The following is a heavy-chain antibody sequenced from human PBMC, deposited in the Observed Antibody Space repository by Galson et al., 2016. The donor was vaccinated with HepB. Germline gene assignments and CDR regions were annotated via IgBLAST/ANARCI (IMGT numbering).Heavy chain of an antibody. Sequence: QSGAEVKKPGDSLRISCEGSGFIFTNYWISWLRLMPGKGLEWMGGLDPADSSSIYNPSFRGHVTFSTDMCLTTAYLQWSSLQASDSAIYYCARHGRSVGARWNFDLWGRGSLVTVSS. V-gene: IGHV5-10-1*01. CDR2: LDPADSSS. CDR3: ARHGRSVGARWNFDL. J-gene: IGHJ2*01. D-gene: IGHD1-26*01. CDR1: GFIFTNYW.